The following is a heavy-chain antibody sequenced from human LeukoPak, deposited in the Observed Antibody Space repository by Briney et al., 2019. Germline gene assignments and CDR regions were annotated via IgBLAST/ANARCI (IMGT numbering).Heavy chain of an antibody. V-gene: IGHV3-33*01. CDR2: IWYDGSNK. Sequence: GGSLRLSCAVSGFIFSNYGMHWVRQAPGRGLEWVAIIWYDGSNKYYTDSVKGRFTISRDSSKNTLYLQMNSLRAEDTAVYYCARDSGGSDWPLDYWGQGTLVTVSS. CDR1: GFIFSNYG. CDR3: ARDSGGSDWPLDY. D-gene: IGHD3-10*01. J-gene: IGHJ4*02.